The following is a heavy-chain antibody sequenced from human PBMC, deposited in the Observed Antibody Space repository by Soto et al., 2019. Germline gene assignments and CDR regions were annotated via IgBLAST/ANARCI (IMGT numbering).Heavy chain of an antibody. V-gene: IGHV2-5*01. J-gene: IGHJ5*02. CDR1: GFSLSTTGVV. Sequence: QITLKWSGPALVKPTQTLTLTCTFSGFSLSTTGVVVGWIRQPPGEPLEWLALIYWHDDKRYNPSLKDRLTITKDTSKNQVVLSMTTVDPIDTATYYCAHRQANHGWFDPWGQGTLVTVSS. CDR2: IYWHDDK. CDR3: AHRQANHGWFDP.